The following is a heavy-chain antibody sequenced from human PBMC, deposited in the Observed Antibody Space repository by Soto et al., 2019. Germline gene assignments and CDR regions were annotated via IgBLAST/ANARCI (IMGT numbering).Heavy chain of an antibody. V-gene: IGHV4-61*01. CDR2: VYYSGTT. Sequence: QVQLQESGPGLVQPSETLSLTCTVSGGPVSSGSYYWNWIRQPPGKGLEWIAYVYYSGTTNYNPSLKSLVTISVDTSKSQFSLHLSSVTAEDTAVYYCARLPRTGSPRYYLDSWGQGSLVTVSS. D-gene: IGHD1-1*01. CDR3: ARLPRTGSPRYYLDS. CDR1: GGPVSSGSYY. J-gene: IGHJ4*02.